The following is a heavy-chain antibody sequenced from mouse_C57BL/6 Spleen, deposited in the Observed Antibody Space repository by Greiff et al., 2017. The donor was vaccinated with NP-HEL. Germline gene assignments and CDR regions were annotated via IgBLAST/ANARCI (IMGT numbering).Heavy chain of an antibody. D-gene: IGHD1-1*01. J-gene: IGHJ2*01. CDR3: ARFISEDYFDY. Sequence: EVKLVESGGDLVKPGGSLKLSCAASGFTFSSYGMSWVRQTPDKRLEWVATISSGGSYTYYPDSVKGRFTISRDNAKNTLYLQMSSLKSEDTAMYYCARFISEDYFDYWGQGTTLTVSS. CDR1: GFTFSSYG. V-gene: IGHV5-6*01. CDR2: ISSGGSYT.